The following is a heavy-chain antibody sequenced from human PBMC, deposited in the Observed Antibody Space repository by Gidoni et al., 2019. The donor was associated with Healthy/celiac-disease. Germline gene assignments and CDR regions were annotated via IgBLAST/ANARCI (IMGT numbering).Heavy chain of an antibody. J-gene: IGHJ6*02. Sequence: EVQLVESGGGLVQPGGSLRLSCAASGFTVSSYDMHWVRQATGKGLEWVSAIGTAGDTYYPGSVKGRFTISRENAKNSLYLQMNSLRAGDTAVYYCARALTFGGVIGYGMDVWGQGTTVTVSS. CDR2: IGTAGDT. V-gene: IGHV3-13*01. CDR3: ARALTFGGVIGYGMDV. D-gene: IGHD3-16*02. CDR1: GFTVSSYD.